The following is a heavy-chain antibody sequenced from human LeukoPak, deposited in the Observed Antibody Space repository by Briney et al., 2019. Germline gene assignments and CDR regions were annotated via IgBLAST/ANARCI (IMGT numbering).Heavy chain of an antibody. D-gene: IGHD6-13*01. J-gene: IGHJ4*02. V-gene: IGHV4-59*08. Sequence: SETLSLTCTVSGGSISSYYWSWIRQPPGKGLEWIGYIYYSGSTNYNPSLKSRVTISVDTSKNQFSLKLSSVTAADTAVYYCARRHPRTTAEFDYWGQRTLVTVSS. CDR2: IYYSGST. CDR3: ARRHPRTTAEFDY. CDR1: GGSISSYY.